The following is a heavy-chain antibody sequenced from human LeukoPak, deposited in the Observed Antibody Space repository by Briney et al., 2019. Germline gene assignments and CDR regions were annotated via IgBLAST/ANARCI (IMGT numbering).Heavy chain of an antibody. CDR3: VSFYETY. CDR1: GRYW. Sequence: PGGSLRLSCAASGRYWIHWVRQAPGKGLVWVSHINSDGSWTSYADSVKGRFTISKDNAKNTVYLQMNNLRAEDTAVYYCVSFYETYWGRGTLVTVSS. D-gene: IGHD2/OR15-2a*01. CDR2: INSDGSWT. V-gene: IGHV3-74*01. J-gene: IGHJ4*02.